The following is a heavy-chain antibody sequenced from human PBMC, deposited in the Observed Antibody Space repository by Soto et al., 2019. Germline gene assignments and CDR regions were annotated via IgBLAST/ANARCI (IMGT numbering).Heavy chain of an antibody. Sequence: GGSLRLSCAASGFTFSDYAMHWVRQAPGKGLEWVAVVSHDGRNTHYADSVKGRFTISRDSSKNTVSLEMTSLRAEDTVVYFCAKGGRQWLVTSDFNYWGQGALVTVSS. CDR2: VSHDGRNT. D-gene: IGHD6-19*01. V-gene: IGHV3-30*18. J-gene: IGHJ4*02. CDR1: GFTFSDYA. CDR3: AKGGRQWLVTSDFNY.